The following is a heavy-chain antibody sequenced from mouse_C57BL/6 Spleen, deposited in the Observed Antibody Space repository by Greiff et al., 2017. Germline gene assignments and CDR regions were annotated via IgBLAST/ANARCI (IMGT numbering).Heavy chain of an antibody. CDR1: GYAFTNYL. D-gene: IGHD1-1*01. CDR2: INPGSGGT. V-gene: IGHV1-54*01. CDR3: ARDATTGSSFDY. Sequence: QVQLQQSGAELVRPGTSVEVSCKASGYAFTNYLIEWVKQRPGQGLEWIGVINPGSGGTNYNEKFKGKATLTADKSSSTAYMQLSSLTSEDSAVYFCARDATTGSSFDYWGQGTTLTVSS. J-gene: IGHJ2*01.